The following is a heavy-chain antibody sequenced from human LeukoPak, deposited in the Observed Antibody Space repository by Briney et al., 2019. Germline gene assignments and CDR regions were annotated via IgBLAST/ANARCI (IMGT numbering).Heavy chain of an antibody. CDR1: GFSFRDYA. Sequence: PGGSLRLSCAASGFSFRDYAMSWVRQAPGKGLEWVSAISGSGGSTYYADSAKGRFTISRDNSKNTLYLQMNSLRAEDTAVYYCAKHLYGFSAFDYWGQGTLVTVSS. CDR2: ISGSGGST. J-gene: IGHJ4*02. CDR3: AKHLYGFSAFDY. V-gene: IGHV3-23*01. D-gene: IGHD4-17*01.